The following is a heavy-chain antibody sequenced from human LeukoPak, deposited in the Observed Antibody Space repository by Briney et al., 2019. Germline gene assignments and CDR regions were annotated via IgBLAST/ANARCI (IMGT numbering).Heavy chain of an antibody. Sequence: GGSLRLSCAASGFTFSSYWMSWVRQAPGKGLEWVANIKQDGSEKYYVDSVKGRFTISRDNAKNSLYLQMNSLRVEDTAVYYCARAGSSSWYGPYYYYYGMDVWGQGTTVTVSS. CDR3: ARAGSSSWYGPYYYYYGMDV. CDR1: GFTFSSYW. CDR2: IKQDGSEK. J-gene: IGHJ6*02. V-gene: IGHV3-7*01. D-gene: IGHD6-13*01.